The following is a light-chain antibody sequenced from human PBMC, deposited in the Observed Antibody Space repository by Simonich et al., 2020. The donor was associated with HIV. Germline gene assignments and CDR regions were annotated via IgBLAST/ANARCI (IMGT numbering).Light chain of an antibody. V-gene: IGKV3-11*01. J-gene: IGKJ2*01. CDR1: QSISNY. CDR2: DAS. Sequence: EIVLTQSPATLSLSPGEIATLSFRASQSISNYLSWYQQKPDQAPRLLISDASNRATGIPARFSGSGSGTDFTLTISSLEPEDFAVYYCQQYHSWYTFGQGTKLEIK. CDR3: QQYHSWYT.